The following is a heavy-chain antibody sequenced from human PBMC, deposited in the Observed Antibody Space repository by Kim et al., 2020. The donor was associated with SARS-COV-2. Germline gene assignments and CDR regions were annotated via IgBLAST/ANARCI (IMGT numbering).Heavy chain of an antibody. CDR1: GYTFTNYG. Sequence: ASVKVSCKTSGYTFTNYGISWVRQAPGQGLEWMGWISAYNGNTNYAQKFQGRVTMTTDTSTSTAYMELRSLTSDDTAVYYCARSGPQYNWNDDYWGQGTLVTVSS. D-gene: IGHD1-20*01. CDR2: ISAYNGNT. J-gene: IGHJ4*02. V-gene: IGHV1-18*01. CDR3: ARSGPQYNWNDDY.